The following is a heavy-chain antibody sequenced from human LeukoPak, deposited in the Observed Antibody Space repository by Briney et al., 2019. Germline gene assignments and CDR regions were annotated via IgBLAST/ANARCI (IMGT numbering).Heavy chain of an antibody. CDR2: INYSGST. CDR1: GGSFSDYY. Sequence: SETLSLTCAVYGGSFSDYYWSWIRQPPGKGLEWIGEINYSGSTNYNPSLRSRVTISVDTSKNQFSLMLNSVTAADTAVYYCARGIWYGLGSSFDSWGQGTLVTVSS. V-gene: IGHV4-34*01. D-gene: IGHD3-10*01. J-gene: IGHJ4*02. CDR3: ARGIWYGLGSSFDS.